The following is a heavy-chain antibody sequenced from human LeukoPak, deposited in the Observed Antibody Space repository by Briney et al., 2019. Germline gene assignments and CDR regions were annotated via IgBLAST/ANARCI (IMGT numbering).Heavy chain of an antibody. V-gene: IGHV4-59*01. Sequence: SETLSLTCTVSGVSISSYYWSWIRQPPGKGLEWIGYIYYSGSTNYNPSLKSRVTISVDTSKNQCSLKLSSVTTADTAVYYCTRSTNLEAFDIWGQGTMVTVSS. CDR3: TRSTNLEAFDI. D-gene: IGHD2-8*01. CDR2: IYYSGST. J-gene: IGHJ3*02. CDR1: GVSISSYY.